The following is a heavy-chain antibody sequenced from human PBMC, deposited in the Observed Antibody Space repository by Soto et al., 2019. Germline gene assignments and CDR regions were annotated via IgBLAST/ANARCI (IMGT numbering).Heavy chain of an antibody. CDR3: AREGRYDYGESGSFDP. D-gene: IGHD4-17*01. V-gene: IGHV4-59*01. CDR2: IYYSGST. Sequence: PSETLSLTCTVSGGSISSYYWSWIRQPPGKGLEWIGYIYYSGSTNYNPSLKSRVTISVDTSKNQFSLKLSSVTAADTAVYYCAREGRYDYGESGSFDPWGQGTLVTVSS. J-gene: IGHJ5*02. CDR1: GGSISSYY.